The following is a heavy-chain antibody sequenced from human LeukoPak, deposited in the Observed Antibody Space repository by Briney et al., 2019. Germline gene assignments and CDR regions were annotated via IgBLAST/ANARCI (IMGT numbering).Heavy chain of an antibody. CDR1: GFTFSSYA. CDR2: ISYDGSNK. V-gene: IGHV3-30*04. D-gene: IGHD2-21*02. J-gene: IGHJ4*02. Sequence: GRSLRLSCAASGFTFSSYAMHWVRQAPGKWLEWVAVISYDGSNKYYADSVKGRYTISRDNSKNTLYLQMNSLRAEDTAVYYCARGTHIVVVTGGFDYWGQGTLVTVSS. CDR3: ARGTHIVVVTGGFDY.